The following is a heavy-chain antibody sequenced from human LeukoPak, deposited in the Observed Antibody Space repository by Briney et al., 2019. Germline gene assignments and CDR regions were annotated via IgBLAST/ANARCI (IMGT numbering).Heavy chain of an antibody. D-gene: IGHD6-19*01. V-gene: IGHV3-30-3*01. CDR1: GFTFSSYA. Sequence: GGSLRLSCAASGFTFSSYAMHWVRQAPGKGLEWVAVISYDGSNKYYADSVKGRFTISRDNSKNTLYLQMNSLRAEDTAVYYCVTGSRGWSLRGWFDPWGQGTLVTVSS. J-gene: IGHJ5*02. CDR3: VTGSRGWSLRGWFDP. CDR2: ISYDGSNK.